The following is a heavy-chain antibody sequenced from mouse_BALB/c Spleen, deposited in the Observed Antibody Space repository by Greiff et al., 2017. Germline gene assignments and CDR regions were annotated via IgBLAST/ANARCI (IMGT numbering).Heavy chain of an antibody. V-gene: IGHV1-9*01. CDR3: ARRANWDESYWYFDV. D-gene: IGHD4-1*01. Sequence: VQLQQSGAELMKPGASVKISCKATGYTFSSYWIEWVKQRPGHGLEWIGEILPGSGSTNYNEKFKGKATFTADTSSNTAYMQLSSLTSEDSAVYYCARRANWDESYWYFDVWGAGTTVTVSS. J-gene: IGHJ1*01. CDR2: ILPGSGST. CDR1: GYTFSSYW.